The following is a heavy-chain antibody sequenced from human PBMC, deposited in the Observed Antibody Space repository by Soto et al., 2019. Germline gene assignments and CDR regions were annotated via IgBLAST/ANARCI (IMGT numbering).Heavy chain of an antibody. J-gene: IGHJ4*02. CDR1: GFTFSSYA. V-gene: IGHV3-30-3*01. Sequence: GGSLRLSCAASGFTFSSYAMHWVRQAPGKGLEWVAVISYDGSNKYYADSVKGRFTISRDNSKNTLYLQMNSLRAEDTAVYYCAREAGGYCTNGVCYPPAHWGQGTLVTVSS. CDR2: ISYDGSNK. CDR3: AREAGGYCTNGVCYPPAH. D-gene: IGHD2-8*01.